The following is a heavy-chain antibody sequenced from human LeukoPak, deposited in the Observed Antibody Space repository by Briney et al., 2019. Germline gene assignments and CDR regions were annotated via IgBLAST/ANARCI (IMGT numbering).Heavy chain of an antibody. D-gene: IGHD6-19*01. CDR3: ASYPGIAVAVDSYYYYGMDV. Sequence: GASVKVSCKASGYTFTSYGISWVRQAPGQGLEWMGGIIPIFGTANYAQKFQGRVTITADESTSTAYMELSSLRSEDTAVYYYASYPGIAVAVDSYYYYGMDVWGQGTTVTVSS. CDR1: GYTFTSYG. V-gene: IGHV1-69*13. CDR2: IIPIFGTA. J-gene: IGHJ6*02.